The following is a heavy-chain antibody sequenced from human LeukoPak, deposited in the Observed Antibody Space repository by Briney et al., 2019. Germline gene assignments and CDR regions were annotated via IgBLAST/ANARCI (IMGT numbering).Heavy chain of an antibody. CDR1: GFTFSSYS. CDR3: ARAYYYDRSGYHSPYYYGMDV. CDR2: ISSSSGTT. J-gene: IGHJ6*02. D-gene: IGHD3-22*01. Sequence: PGRSLRLSCASSGFTFSSYSMNWVRQGPGKGLEWVSYISSSSGTTYYADSVKGRFTISRDNAEKSLYLQMNSLRAEDTAVYYCARAYYYDRSGYHSPYYYGMDVWGQGTTVTVFS. V-gene: IGHV3-48*01.